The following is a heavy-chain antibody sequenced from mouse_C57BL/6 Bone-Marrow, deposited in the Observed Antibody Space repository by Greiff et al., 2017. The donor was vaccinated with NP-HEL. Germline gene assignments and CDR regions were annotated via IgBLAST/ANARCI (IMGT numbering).Heavy chain of an antibody. CDR1: GYTFTSYG. V-gene: IGHV1-81*01. CDR2: ISPRSGNT. J-gene: IGHJ2*01. CDR3: AGGGYYGY. D-gene: IGHD1-1*01. Sequence: VKVVESGAELARPGASVKLSCKASGYTFTSYGISWVKQRTGQGLEWIGEISPRSGNTYYNEKFKGKATLTADKSSSTAYMELRSQTSEDYAGYFGAGGGYYGYWGQGTTLTVSS.